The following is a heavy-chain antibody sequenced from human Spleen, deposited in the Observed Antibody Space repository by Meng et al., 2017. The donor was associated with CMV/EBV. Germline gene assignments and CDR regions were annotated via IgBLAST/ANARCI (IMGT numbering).Heavy chain of an antibody. Sequence: GESLKISCAASGFTFSTYAMNWVRQAPGKGLEWVSSISRSGTDSHYADSVKGRFIISRDNSKNTPYLQMTSLRADDTTLYYCTKEKGYCSKTSCFLGGGLDVWGQGTTVTVSS. CDR1: GFTFSTYA. D-gene: IGHD2-2*01. CDR2: ISRSGTDS. CDR3: TKEKGYCSKTSCFLGGGLDV. J-gene: IGHJ6*02. V-gene: IGHV3-23*01.